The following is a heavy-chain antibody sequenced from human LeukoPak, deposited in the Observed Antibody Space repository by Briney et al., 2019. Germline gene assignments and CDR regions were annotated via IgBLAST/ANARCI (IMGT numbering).Heavy chain of an antibody. Sequence: GGSLRLSCAASGFTFSSYSMNWVRQAPGKGLEWVSYISSSSSTIYYADSVKGRFTISRDNAKNSLYLQMNSLRAEDTAVYYCARGSGLNAFDTWGQGTMVTVSS. J-gene: IGHJ3*02. D-gene: IGHD6-19*01. CDR2: ISSSSSTI. CDR3: ARGSGLNAFDT. V-gene: IGHV3-48*01. CDR1: GFTFSSYS.